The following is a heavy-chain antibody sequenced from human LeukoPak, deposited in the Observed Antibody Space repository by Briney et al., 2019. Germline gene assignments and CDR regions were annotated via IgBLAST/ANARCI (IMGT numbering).Heavy chain of an antibody. J-gene: IGHJ4*02. CDR3: ARDRRWLGQLLWPFDY. CDR2: INPNSGGT. V-gene: IGHV1-2*02. D-gene: IGHD5-24*01. CDR1: GYTFTGYY. Sequence: ASVKVSCKASGYTFTGYYMHWVRQATGQGLEWMGWINPNSGGTNYAQKFQGRVTMTRDTSISTAYMELSRLRSDDTAVYYCARDRRWLGQLLWPFDYWGQGTLVTVSS.